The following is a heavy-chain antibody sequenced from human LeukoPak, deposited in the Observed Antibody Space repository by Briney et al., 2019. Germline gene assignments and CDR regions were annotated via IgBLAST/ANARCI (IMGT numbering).Heavy chain of an antibody. CDR3: ASTHIWFGELSDY. CDR2: VSGYNGST. Sequence: ASVKVSCKSSGFTFTTYGFSWVRQAPGQGLEWMGWVSGYNGSTNYAQKLQGRVTMTTDTSTSTAYMELRSLRSGDTAVYYCASTHIWFGELSDYWGQGTLVTVSS. J-gene: IGHJ4*02. CDR1: GFTFTTYG. D-gene: IGHD3-10*01. V-gene: IGHV1-18*01.